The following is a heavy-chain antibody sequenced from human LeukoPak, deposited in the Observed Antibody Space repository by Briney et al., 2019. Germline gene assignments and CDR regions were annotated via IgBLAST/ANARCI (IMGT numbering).Heavy chain of an antibody. J-gene: IGHJ4*02. V-gene: IGHV4-39*07. D-gene: IGHD2-2*01. Sequence: PSETLSLTCTVSGGSISSSSYYWGWIRQPPGKGLEWIGSIYYSGNTYYNPSLKSRVTISINTSKNQFSLKLSSVTAADTAVYYCARGDGIVVVPFDYWGQGTLVTVSS. CDR2: IYYSGNT. CDR3: ARGDGIVVVPFDY. CDR1: GGSISSSSYY.